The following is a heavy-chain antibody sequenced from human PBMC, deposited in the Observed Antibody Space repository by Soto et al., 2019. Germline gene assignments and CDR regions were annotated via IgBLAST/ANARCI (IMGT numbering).Heavy chain of an antibody. Sequence: GGSLRLSCAASGFTFSGSAMHWVRQASGKGLEWIGRIRSKINSYATAYGASVKGRFTISRDDSKNTAHLQMNSLKIEDTAVYYCTRNNYDSSGSPGDYWGQGTLVTVSS. CDR1: GFTFSGSA. CDR3: TRNNYDSSGSPGDY. CDR2: IRSKINSYAT. J-gene: IGHJ4*02. D-gene: IGHD3-22*01. V-gene: IGHV3-73*01.